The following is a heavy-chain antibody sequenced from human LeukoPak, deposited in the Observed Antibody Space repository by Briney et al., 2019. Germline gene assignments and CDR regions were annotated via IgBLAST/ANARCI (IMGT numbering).Heavy chain of an antibody. D-gene: IGHD1-7*01. V-gene: IGHV3-13*01. J-gene: IGHJ4*02. CDR1: GFTFSSYD. CDR2: IGTAGDT. CDR3: AGAVTGTTYFDY. Sequence: GGSLRLSCAASGFTFSSYDMHWVRQATGKGLEWVSAIGTAGDTYYPGSVKGRFTISRENAKNSLYLQMNSLRAGDTAVYYCAGAVTGTTYFDYWGQGTLVTVSS.